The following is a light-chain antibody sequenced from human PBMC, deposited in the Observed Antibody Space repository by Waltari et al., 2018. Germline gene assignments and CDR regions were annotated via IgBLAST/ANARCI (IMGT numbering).Light chain of an antibody. CDR3: LQRSNRPLT. CDR1: QSFGYY. J-gene: IGKJ4*01. V-gene: IGKV3-11*01. CDR2: DAS. Sequence: EIVLTQSPDTLSLSPGERATLSCRASQSFGYYLAWYQHKPGQAPRLLIHDASVRATGIPARFSGSGSGTDFTLTISRLEAEDFAVYFCLQRSNRPLTFGGGTKVEIK.